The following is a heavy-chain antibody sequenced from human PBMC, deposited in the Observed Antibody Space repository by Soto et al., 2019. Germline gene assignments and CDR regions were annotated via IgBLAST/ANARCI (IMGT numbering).Heavy chain of an antibody. Sequence: SETLSLTCAVSGGSISSGGYSWSWIRQPPGKGLEWIGYIYHSGSTYYNPSLKSRVTISVDRSKNQFSLKLSSVTAADTAVYYCARVGPYDDILTGEINWFAPWGQGTLVTVSS. CDR3: ARVGPYDDILTGEINWFAP. D-gene: IGHD3-9*01. CDR1: GGSISSGGYS. J-gene: IGHJ5*02. CDR2: IYHSGST. V-gene: IGHV4-30-2*01.